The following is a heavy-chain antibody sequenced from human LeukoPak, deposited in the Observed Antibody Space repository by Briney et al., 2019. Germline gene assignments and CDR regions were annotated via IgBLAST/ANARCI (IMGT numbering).Heavy chain of an antibody. CDR2: IEASGNYI. J-gene: IGHJ3*02. D-gene: IGHD2-21*02. CDR1: GFNLRTYN. Sequence: PGGSLRLSCVASGFNLRTYNMNWVRQAPGKGLEWVSFIEASGNYIQYADSMKGRFTISRDNAQNSLFLQLNSLRVEDTAVYYCARDKGVTLRAYDIWGQGTMVTVSS. V-gene: IGHV3-21*06. CDR3: ARDKGVTLRAYDI.